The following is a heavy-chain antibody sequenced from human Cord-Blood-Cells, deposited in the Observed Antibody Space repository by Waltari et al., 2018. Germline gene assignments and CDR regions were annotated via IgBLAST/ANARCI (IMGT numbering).Heavy chain of an antibody. J-gene: IGHJ5*02. Sequence: QVQLQQWGAGLLKPSETLSLTRAVYGGSSSGYYWSWIRQPPGKGLEWIGEINHSGSTNYNPSHKSRVTISVDTSKNQFSLKLSSVTAADTAVYYCASLKNYNWFDPWGQGTLVTVSS. V-gene: IGHV4-34*01. CDR1: GGSSSGYY. D-gene: IGHD1-7*01. CDR3: ASLKNYNWFDP. CDR2: INHSGST.